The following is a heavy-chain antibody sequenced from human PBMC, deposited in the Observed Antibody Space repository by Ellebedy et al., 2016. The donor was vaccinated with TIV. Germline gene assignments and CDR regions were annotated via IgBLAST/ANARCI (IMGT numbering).Heavy chain of an antibody. CDR1: GGTFSSYA. J-gene: IGHJ4*02. CDR3: ARDPFIYGLNYFDY. CDR2: IVPPFIKT. V-gene: IGHV1-69*13. D-gene: IGHD5-12*01. Sequence: SVKVSXXASGGTFSSYAFSWVRQVPGQGLEWIGGIVPPFIKTDYAQKFQGRVTIAADESTNTVYMELSSLRSEDTAVYYCARDPFIYGLNYFDYWGQGTLVTVSS.